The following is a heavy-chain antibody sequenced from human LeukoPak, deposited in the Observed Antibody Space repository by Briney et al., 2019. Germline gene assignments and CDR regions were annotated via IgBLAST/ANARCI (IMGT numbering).Heavy chain of an antibody. D-gene: IGHD6-19*01. CDR1: GGSISSSSYY. V-gene: IGHV4-39*01. Sequence: SETLSLTSTVPGGSISSSSYYWGSIRLPPGEGLEWIGSISYSGSTYYNPSLKSRVTISVDTPKIQFSRNLSSVTAADTAVYYCARHDIIAVAFSYWGQGTLVTVSS. J-gene: IGHJ4*02. CDR3: ARHDIIAVAFSY. CDR2: ISYSGST.